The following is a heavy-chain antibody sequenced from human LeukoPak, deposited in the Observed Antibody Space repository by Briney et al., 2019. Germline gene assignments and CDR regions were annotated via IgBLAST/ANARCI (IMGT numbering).Heavy chain of an antibody. J-gene: IGHJ3*02. V-gene: IGHV3-64*02. D-gene: IGHD6-19*01. CDR2: ITSNGGST. CDR1: GFTFSTYA. CDR3: ARGGWYFNDAFDI. Sequence: PGGSLRLSCAASGFTFSTYAVHWVRQAPGKGLEFVSGITSNGGSTYYADSVKGRFTISRDNSKNTLFLQMGTLRAEDMAVYYCARGGWYFNDAFDIWGQGTMVTVSS.